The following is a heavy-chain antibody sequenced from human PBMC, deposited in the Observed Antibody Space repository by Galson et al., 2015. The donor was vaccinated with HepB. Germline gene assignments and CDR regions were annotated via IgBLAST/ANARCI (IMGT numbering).Heavy chain of an antibody. D-gene: IGHD2-8*02. CDR3: ARGCPLLGFFDL. Sequence: PALVKPTQTLTLTCSFSGLSVTTFGMCVNWIRQPPGKALEWLARIDWDDDTYYKTSLKTRLAISKDTSRNQVVLTLANMVPLDTATYFCARGCPLLGFFDLWGRGTPVTVSS. CDR2: IDWDDDT. V-gene: IGHV2-70*11. CDR1: GLSVTTFGMC. J-gene: IGHJ2*01.